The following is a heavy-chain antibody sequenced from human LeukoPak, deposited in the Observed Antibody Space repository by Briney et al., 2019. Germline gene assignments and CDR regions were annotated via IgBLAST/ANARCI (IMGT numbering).Heavy chain of an antibody. CDR3: ASLIGGYCSSTSCYARGGAFDI. V-gene: IGHV3-7*01. CDR1: GFTFSNYW. J-gene: IGHJ3*02. D-gene: IGHD2-2*01. CDR2: IKTDGSEK. Sequence: GGSLRLSCEGSGFTFSNYWMGWVRQAPGKGLQWVANIKTDGSEKYYVDSVKGRFTISRDNSKNTLYLQMNSLRAEDTAVYYCASLIGGYCSSTSCYARGGAFDIWGQGTMVTVSS.